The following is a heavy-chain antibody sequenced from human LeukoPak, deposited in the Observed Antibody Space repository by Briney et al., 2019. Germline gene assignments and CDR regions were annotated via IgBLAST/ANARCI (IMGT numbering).Heavy chain of an antibody. J-gene: IGHJ4*02. D-gene: IGHD1-1*01. Sequence: GGSLRLSCAASGFTFSRSWMSWVRQAPGKGLEWVANIKEDGSEKNYVDSVKGRFTISRDNTKNSLFLQKNSLRVEDTAVYYCARDAGWNRFDYWGQGTLVTVSS. V-gene: IGHV3-7*01. CDR1: GFTFSRSW. CDR2: IKEDGSEK. CDR3: ARDAGWNRFDY.